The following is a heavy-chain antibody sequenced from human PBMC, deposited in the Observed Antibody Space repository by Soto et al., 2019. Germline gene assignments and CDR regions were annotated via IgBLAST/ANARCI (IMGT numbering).Heavy chain of an antibody. CDR1: GGSISSSSYY. CDR3: ARGKAGGSGFFDY. Sequence: PSETLSLTCTVSGGSISSSSYYWGWIRQPPGKGLEWIGYIYSDGSTNYNPSLKSRVTISIDTSKNQFSLKLSSVTAADTAIYYCARGKAGGSGFFDYWGQGVLVTVSS. V-gene: IGHV4-61*05. CDR2: IYSDGST. D-gene: IGHD3-10*01. J-gene: IGHJ4*02.